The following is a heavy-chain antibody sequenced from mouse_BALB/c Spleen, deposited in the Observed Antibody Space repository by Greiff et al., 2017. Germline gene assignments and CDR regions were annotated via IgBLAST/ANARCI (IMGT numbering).Heavy chain of an antibody. J-gene: IGHJ3*01. V-gene: IGHV1-20*02. D-gene: IGHD2-1*01. CDR1: GYSFTGYF. CDR2: INPYNGDT. CDR3: ARGDGNSAWFAY. Sequence: EVQRVESGPELVKPGASVKISCKASGYSFTGYFMNWVMQSHGKSLEWIGRINPYNGDTFYNQKFKGKATLTVDKSSSTAHMELRSLASEDSAVYYCARGDGNSAWFAYWGQGTLVTVSA.